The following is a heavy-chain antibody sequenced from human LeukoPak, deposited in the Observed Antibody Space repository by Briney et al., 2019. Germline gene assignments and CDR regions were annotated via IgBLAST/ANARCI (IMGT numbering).Heavy chain of an antibody. CDR3: AKKKDPVIQYYFDY. CDR1: GFTFSSYA. D-gene: IGHD3-16*02. Sequence: GGSLRLSCAASGFTFSSYAMSWVRQAPGKGLEWVSGISGSGGSTDYADSVKGRFTISRDNSKNTLYLQMNSLRAEDTVVYYCAKKKDPVIQYYFDYWGQGTLVTVSS. V-gene: IGHV3-23*01. J-gene: IGHJ4*02. CDR2: ISGSGGST.